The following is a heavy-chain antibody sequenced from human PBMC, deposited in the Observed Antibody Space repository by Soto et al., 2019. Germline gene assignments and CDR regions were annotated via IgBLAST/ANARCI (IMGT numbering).Heavy chain of an antibody. CDR3: ARGRAATLAAAGHDY. Sequence: QVQLVQSGAEEKKPGASVKVSCKASGYTFTSFGLSWVRQAPGQGLEWMGWISPYNGNTKYAQKIQGRVTMTTDTSTSTAYMDLRRLRSDDTAVYYCARGRAATLAAAGHDYWGQGTLVTVSS. CDR2: ISPYNGNT. D-gene: IGHD6-13*01. V-gene: IGHV1-18*01. J-gene: IGHJ4*02. CDR1: GYTFTSFG.